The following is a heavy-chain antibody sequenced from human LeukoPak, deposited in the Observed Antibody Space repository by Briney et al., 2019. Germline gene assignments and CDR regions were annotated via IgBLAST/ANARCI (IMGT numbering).Heavy chain of an antibody. CDR1: GGTFSSYA. J-gene: IGHJ4*02. D-gene: IGHD6-13*01. CDR2: IIPIFGTA. V-gene: IGHV1-69*01. CDR3: ARVRGIAAAPSFTYYFDY. Sequence: SVTVSCKASGGTFSSYAISWVRQAPGQGLEWMGGIIPIFGTANYAQKFQGRVTITADESASTAYMELSSLRSEDTAVYYCARVRGIAAAPSFTYYFDYWGQGTLVTVSS.